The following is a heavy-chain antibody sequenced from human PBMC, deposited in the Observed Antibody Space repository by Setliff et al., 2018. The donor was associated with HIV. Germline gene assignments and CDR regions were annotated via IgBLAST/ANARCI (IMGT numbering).Heavy chain of an antibody. J-gene: IGHJ3*01. V-gene: IGHV4-59*08. CDR3: ARHGFKMLIGMEVFDL. Sequence: SETLSLTSPASGGSTSSYYWSWIRQPPGKGLEWIGYIYNSGSTNYNPSLKSRVTISVDTSKNQFSLKLSSVTAADTAVYYFARHGFKMLIGMEVFDLWGPGTMVTVSS. D-gene: IGHD1-20*01. CDR1: GGSTSSYY. CDR2: IYNSGST.